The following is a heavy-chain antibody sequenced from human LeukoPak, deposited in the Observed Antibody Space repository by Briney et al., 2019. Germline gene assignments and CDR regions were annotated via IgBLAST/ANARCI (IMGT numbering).Heavy chain of an antibody. CDR3: AHRRPRYCSSTSCYHGDAFDI. J-gene: IGHJ3*02. CDR2: IYWNDDK. D-gene: IGHD2-2*01. V-gene: IGHV2-5*01. Sequence: SGPTLVKPTQTLTLTCSFSGFSLSTSGGGVGWIRQPTGKALEWLALIYWNDDKRYSPSLKSRLTITKDTSKNQVVLTMTNMDPVDTATYYCAHRRPRYCSSTSCYHGDAFDIWGQGTMVTVSS. CDR1: GFSLSTSGGG.